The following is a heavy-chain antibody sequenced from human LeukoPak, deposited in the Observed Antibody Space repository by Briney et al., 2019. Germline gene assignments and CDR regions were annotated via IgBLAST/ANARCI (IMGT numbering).Heavy chain of an antibody. CDR3: AKLVNSGSYSHAFDI. CDR1: GFTFDVYT. Sequence: GGSLRLSCAASGFTFDVYTTHWVRHATGEGLEWVSLISWDGGSTYYADSVKARFTISRYNSKNSLYLQMNRLRTEDTALYYCAKLVNSGSYSHAFDIWGQGTMVTVSS. V-gene: IGHV3-43*01. D-gene: IGHD1-26*01. J-gene: IGHJ3*02. CDR2: ISWDGGST.